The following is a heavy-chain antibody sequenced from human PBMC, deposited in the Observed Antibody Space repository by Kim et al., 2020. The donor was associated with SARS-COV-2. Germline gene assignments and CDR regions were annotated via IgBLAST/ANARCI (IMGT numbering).Heavy chain of an antibody. V-gene: IGHV3-15*01. J-gene: IGHJ4*02. CDR2: IKSKINGETK. CDR1: GFTFVVAG. CDR3: TTLYFGDHTFDH. Sequence: GGSLRLSCAGSGFTFVVAGMSWFRQAPGKGLEWVARIKSKINGETKDYAAPVKGRFTVSRDDSENTLYLQMNSLKTEDTAVYYCTTLYFGDHTFDHWGLGSLVTVSS. D-gene: IGHD4-17*01.